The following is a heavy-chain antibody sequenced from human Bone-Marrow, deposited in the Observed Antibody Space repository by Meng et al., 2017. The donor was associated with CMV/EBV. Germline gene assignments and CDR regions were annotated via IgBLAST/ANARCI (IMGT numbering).Heavy chain of an antibody. V-gene: IGHV1-46*01. CDR3: ARDSLVKFDY. D-gene: IGHD3-16*02. CDR1: GYTFTSHY. J-gene: IGHJ4*02. Sequence: ASVKVSCKASGYTFTSHYIHWVRQAPGQGLEWMGIINPSGDRTRDAQKFQGRVTMTRDTSTSTVYMELSSLRSEDTAVYYCARDSLVKFDYWGQGTLVTVSS. CDR2: INPSGDRT.